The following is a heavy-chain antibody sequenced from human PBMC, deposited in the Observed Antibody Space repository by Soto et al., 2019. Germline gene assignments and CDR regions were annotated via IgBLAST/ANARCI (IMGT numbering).Heavy chain of an antibody. CDR1: GGSISSYY. V-gene: IGHV4-59*08. D-gene: IGHD2-2*01. CDR2: IYYSGST. CDR3: ARRPPAGELDY. Sequence: SETLSLTCTVSGGSISSYYWSWIRQPPGKGLEWIGYIYYSGSTNYNPSLKSRVTISVDTSKNQFSLKLSSVTAADTAVYYCARRPPAGELDYWGQGTLVTVSS. J-gene: IGHJ4*02.